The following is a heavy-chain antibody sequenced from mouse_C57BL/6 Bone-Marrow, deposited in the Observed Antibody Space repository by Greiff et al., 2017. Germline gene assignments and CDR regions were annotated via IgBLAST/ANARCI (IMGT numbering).Heavy chain of an antibody. CDR3: ARVDYYGSSYGYWYFDV. D-gene: IGHD1-1*01. CDR2: IRNKANGYTT. CDR1: GFTFTDYY. V-gene: IGHV7-3*01. J-gene: IGHJ1*03. Sequence: EVKLVESGGGLVQPGGSLSLSCAASGFTFTDYYMSWVRQPPGKALEWLGFIRNKANGYTTEYSASVKGRFTISRDNSQSILYLQMNALRAEDSATYYCARVDYYGSSYGYWYFDVWGTGTTVTVSS.